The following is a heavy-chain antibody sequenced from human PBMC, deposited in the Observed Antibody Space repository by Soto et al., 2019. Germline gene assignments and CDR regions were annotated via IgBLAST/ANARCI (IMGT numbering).Heavy chain of an antibody. CDR2: INAGTGNT. D-gene: IGHD1-26*01. J-gene: IGHJ4*02. V-gene: IGHV1-3*01. CDR1: GYTFSKNA. Sequence: QVQLVQSGAEVKKPGSSVKVSCKSSGYTFSKNAIHWVRQAPGQRPEWMGWINAGTGNTRYSQRFQDRVTITRNASASTAYLELSTLTSEDTAVYYCARGASGSNPLWDHWGQGTIVPVSA. CDR3: ARGASGSNPLWDH.